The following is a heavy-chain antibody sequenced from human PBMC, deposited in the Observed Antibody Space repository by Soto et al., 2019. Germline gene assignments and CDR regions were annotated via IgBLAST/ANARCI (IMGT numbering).Heavy chain of an antibody. CDR3: ARGKIVVVIRSLVYYGMDV. CDR1: GGTFSSYA. D-gene: IGHD3-22*01. CDR2: IIPIFGTA. J-gene: IGHJ6*02. V-gene: IGHV1-69*13. Sequence: SVKVSCKASGGTFSSYAISWVRQVPGQGLEWMGGIIPIFGTANYAQKFQGRVTITADESTSTAYMELSSLRSEDTAVYYCARGKIVVVIRSLVYYGMDVWGQGTTVTVSS.